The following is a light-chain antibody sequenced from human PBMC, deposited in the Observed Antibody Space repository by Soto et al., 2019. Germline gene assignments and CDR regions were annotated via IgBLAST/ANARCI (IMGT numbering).Light chain of an antibody. CDR3: SSYTSSSPPDA. Sequence: QSVLTQPASVSGSPGQSITISCTGTSSDVDGYNYVSWYQQHPGKAPKLMIYDVSNRPSGVSNRFSGSKSGNTASLTISGLQAEDEADYYCSSYTSSSPPDAFGTGTKVTVL. V-gene: IGLV2-14*01. CDR2: DVS. CDR1: SSDVDGYNY. J-gene: IGLJ1*01.